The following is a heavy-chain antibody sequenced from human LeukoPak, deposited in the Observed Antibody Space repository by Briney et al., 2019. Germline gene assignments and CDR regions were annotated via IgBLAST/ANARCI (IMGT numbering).Heavy chain of an antibody. Sequence: PGRSLRLSCAASGFTFSSYGMHWVRQAPGKGLEWVAVIWYDGSNKYYADSVKGRFTISRDSSKNTLYLQMNSLRAEDTAVYFCARGGGLDVWGQGATVTVSS. CDR1: GFTFSSYG. CDR3: ARGGGLDV. D-gene: IGHD3-16*01. J-gene: IGHJ6*02. V-gene: IGHV3-33*01. CDR2: IWYDGSNK.